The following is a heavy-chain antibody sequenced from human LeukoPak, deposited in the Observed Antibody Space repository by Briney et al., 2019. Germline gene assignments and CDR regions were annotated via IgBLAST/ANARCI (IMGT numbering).Heavy chain of an antibody. D-gene: IGHD6-6*01. CDR1: GSTFSSYA. CDR3: AKTSWPRFEY. Sequence: GGSLRLSCAASGSTFSSYAMSWVRQAPGKGLEWVSTISHSGDNTYYADSLKGRFTISRDNSKNTLYLQVNSLRAEDTAIYYCAKTSWPRFEYWGQGTLVTVSS. J-gene: IGHJ4*02. V-gene: IGHV3-23*01. CDR2: ISHSGDNT.